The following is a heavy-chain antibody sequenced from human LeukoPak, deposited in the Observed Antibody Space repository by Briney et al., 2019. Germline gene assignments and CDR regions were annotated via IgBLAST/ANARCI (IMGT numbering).Heavy chain of an antibody. V-gene: IGHV1-2*02. CDR2: INPNSGGT. CDR3: ARDPSSGYYYDFDY. J-gene: IGHJ4*02. D-gene: IGHD3-22*01. Sequence: ASVKVSCKASGYTFTGYYMHWVRQAPGQGLEWMGWINPNSGGTNYAQKFQGRVTMTRDTSISTAYMELSRLRSDDTAVYYCARDPSSGYYYDFDYWGQGTLVTVSS. CDR1: GYTFTGYY.